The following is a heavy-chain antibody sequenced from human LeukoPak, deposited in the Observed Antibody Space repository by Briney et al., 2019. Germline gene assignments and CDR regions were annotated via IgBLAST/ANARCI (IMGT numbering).Heavy chain of an antibody. CDR2: INPSGGST. J-gene: IGHJ4*02. CDR1: GYTFTSYY. V-gene: IGHV1-46*01. CDR3: ARGTPKTTLSDY. Sequence: ASVKVSCKASGYTFTSYYMHWVRQAPGQGLEWMGIINPSGGSTSYAQKLQGRVTMTTDTSTSTAYMELRSLRSDDTAVYYCARGTPKTTLSDYWGQGTLVTVSS. D-gene: IGHD4-17*01.